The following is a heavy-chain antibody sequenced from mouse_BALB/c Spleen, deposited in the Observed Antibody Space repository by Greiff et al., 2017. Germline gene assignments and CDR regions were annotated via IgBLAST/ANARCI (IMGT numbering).Heavy chain of an antibody. J-gene: IGHJ3*01. V-gene: IGHV2-9*02. Sequence: VQLQQSGPGLVAPSQSLSITCTVSGFSLTSYGVHWVRQPPGKGLEWLGVIWAGGSTNYNSALMSRLSISKDNSKSQVFLKMNSLQTDDTAMYYCARRYYGSSLGFAYWGQGTLVTVSA. CDR3: ARRYYGSSLGFAY. CDR2: IWAGGST. D-gene: IGHD1-1*01. CDR1: GFSLTSYG.